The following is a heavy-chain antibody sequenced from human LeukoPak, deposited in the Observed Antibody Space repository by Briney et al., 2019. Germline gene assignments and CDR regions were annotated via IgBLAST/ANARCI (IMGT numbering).Heavy chain of an antibody. CDR1: GFTFSSYA. V-gene: IGHV3-23*01. CDR3: ARRDSSGYFDY. CDR2: ISGSGGST. D-gene: IGHD7-27*01. Sequence: GGSLRLSCAASGFTFSSYAMSWVRQAPGKGLEWVSAISGSGGSTYYADSVKGRFTISRDNSKNTLYLQMNSLRAEDTAVYFCARRDSSGYFDYWGQGVLVTVSS. J-gene: IGHJ4*02.